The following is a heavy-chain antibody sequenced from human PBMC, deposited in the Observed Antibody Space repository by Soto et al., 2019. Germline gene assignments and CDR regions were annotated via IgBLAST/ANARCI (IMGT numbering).Heavy chain of an antibody. CDR1: GFSFSTYS. J-gene: IGHJ4*02. CDR2: ISSSSSTV. CDR3: TRESTSTLGIVGAIYGDH. V-gene: IGHV3-48*02. Sequence: EVQLVESGGGLEQPGGSLRLSCAASGFSFSTYSMNWVRQAPGKGLEWVSYISSSSSTVYYADSVKGRFTISRDNAKNSLYLQMNSLRDEDTAVDYCTRESTSTLGIVGAIYGDHWGQGTLVTVSS. D-gene: IGHD1-26*01.